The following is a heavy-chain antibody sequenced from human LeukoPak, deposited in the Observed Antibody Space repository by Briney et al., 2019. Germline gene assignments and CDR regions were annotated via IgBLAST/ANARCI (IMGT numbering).Heavy chain of an antibody. J-gene: IGHJ4*02. Sequence: PGGSLRLSCAASGFTFDDYAMHWVRQAPGKGLERVSLVSGDGASTYYADSVKGRFTISRDNSRNSLYLQMSSLGAEDTALYYCAKDGSGYYWGQGTLVTVSS. CDR3: AKDGSGYY. CDR1: GFTFDDYA. V-gene: IGHV3-43*02. D-gene: IGHD3-22*01. CDR2: VSGDGAST.